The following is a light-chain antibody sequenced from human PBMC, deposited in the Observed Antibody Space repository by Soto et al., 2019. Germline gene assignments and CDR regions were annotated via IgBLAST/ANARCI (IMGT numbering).Light chain of an antibody. V-gene: IGKV3-15*01. CDR1: QSVSSN. J-gene: IGKJ4*01. CDR3: QQYQKWPLT. Sequence: EIVMTQSPATLSVSPGERATLSCRASQSVSSNLAWYQHKPGQAPRLLIYGASIRATGVPAKFSGSGSGTDFTLTIISLQSEDFAVYYCQQYQKWPLTFGGGTKAEIK. CDR2: GAS.